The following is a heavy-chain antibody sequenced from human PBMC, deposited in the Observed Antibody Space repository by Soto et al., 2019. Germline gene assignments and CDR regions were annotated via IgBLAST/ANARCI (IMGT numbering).Heavy chain of an antibody. D-gene: IGHD3-9*01. Sequence: XGSLRRTFAASGFLSSRYFMSWVRPAPGRGPEWVSAIRTSSGSVSRTYYADSVKGRFTISRDNSKSTLFLQMNSLRADDTAVYYCAKGGDYYDLLTGSTRDNYYFEYWGQGAQVTVSS. J-gene: IGHJ4*02. CDR1: GFLSSRYF. V-gene: IGHV3-23*01. CDR3: AKGGDYYDLLTGSTRDNYYFEY. CDR2: IRTSSGSVSRT.